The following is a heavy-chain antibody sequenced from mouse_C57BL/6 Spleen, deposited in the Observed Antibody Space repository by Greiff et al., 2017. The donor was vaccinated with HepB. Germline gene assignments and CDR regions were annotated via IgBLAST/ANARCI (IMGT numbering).Heavy chain of an antibody. CDR1: GYTFTDYY. J-gene: IGHJ1*03. CDR2: INPYNGGT. CDR3: ARCDYYGSSYWYFDV. V-gene: IGHV1-19*01. Sequence: EVQLQQSGPVLVKPGASVKMSCKASGYTFTDYYMNWVKQSHGKSLEWIGVINPYNGGTSYNQKFKGKATLTVDKSSSTAYMELNSLTSEDSAVYYCARCDYYGSSYWYFDVWGTGTTVTVSS. D-gene: IGHD1-1*01.